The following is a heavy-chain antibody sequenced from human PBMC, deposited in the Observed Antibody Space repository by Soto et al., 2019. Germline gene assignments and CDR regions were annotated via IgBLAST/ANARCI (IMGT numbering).Heavy chain of an antibody. CDR2: IWYDGTNK. CDR1: GFTFSNYV. J-gene: IGHJ5*01. Sequence: QVQLVESGGGVVQPGRSLRLSCAASGFTFSNYVMHWVRQAPGKGLEWVAVIWYDGTNKYYVDSVKGRFTISRDNSKNTLDLQMNSLRAEDTAMYYCARAGYSSSWFEYWGQGTLVTVSS. V-gene: IGHV3-33*01. D-gene: IGHD6-19*01. CDR3: ARAGYSSSWFEY.